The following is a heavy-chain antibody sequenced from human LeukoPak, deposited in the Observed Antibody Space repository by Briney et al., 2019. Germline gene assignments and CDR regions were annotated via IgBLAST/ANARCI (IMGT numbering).Heavy chain of an antibody. Sequence: SETLSLTCTVSGDSITRYYWSWIRQPAGKGLEWIGRIYNSGSTNYNPSLKSRVSISVDTSKKLFSLKLASVTAADTAEYYCARVAKHFRGPLSYYYVDVWGTGTTVTISS. V-gene: IGHV4-4*07. CDR2: IYNSGST. J-gene: IGHJ6*03. D-gene: IGHD3-10*01. CDR3: ARVAKHFRGPLSYYYVDV. CDR1: GDSITRYY.